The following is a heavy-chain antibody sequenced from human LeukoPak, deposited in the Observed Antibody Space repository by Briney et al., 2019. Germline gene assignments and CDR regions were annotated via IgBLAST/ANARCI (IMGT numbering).Heavy chain of an antibody. Sequence: SETLSLTCTVSGASIRSRSYYWSWIRQPPGKGLEWIGYIYYSGSTNYNPSLKSRVTISVDTSKNQFSLKLSSVTAADTAVYYCARHMTRYFDWLRPYYYYGMDVWGQGTTVTVSS. V-gene: IGHV4-61*01. D-gene: IGHD3-9*01. CDR2: IYYSGST. CDR3: ARHMTRYFDWLRPYYYYGMDV. J-gene: IGHJ6*02. CDR1: GASIRSRSYY.